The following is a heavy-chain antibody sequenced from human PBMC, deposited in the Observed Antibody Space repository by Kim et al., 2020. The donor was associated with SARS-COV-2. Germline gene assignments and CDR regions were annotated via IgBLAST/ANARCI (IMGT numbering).Heavy chain of an antibody. D-gene: IGHD3-10*01. J-gene: IGHJ4*02. V-gene: IGHV4-30-4*01. Sequence: SETLSLTCTVSGGSISSGDYYWSWIRQPPGKGLEWIGYIYYSGSTYYNPSLKSRVTISVDTSKNQFSLKLSSVTAADTAVYYCARDGGTVRGLFFDYWGQGTLVTVSS. CDR3: ARDGGTVRGLFFDY. CDR1: GGSISSGDYY. CDR2: IYYSGST.